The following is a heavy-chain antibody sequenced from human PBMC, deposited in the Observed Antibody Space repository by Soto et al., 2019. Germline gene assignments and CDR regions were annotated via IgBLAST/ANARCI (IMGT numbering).Heavy chain of an antibody. CDR1: GYTLTELS. CDR3: ATVGAITMVRGVIYYYGMDV. V-gene: IGHV1-24*01. Sequence: ASVKVSCKVSGYTLTELSMHWVRQAPGKGLEWMGGFDPEDGETIYAQKLQGRVTMTEDTSTDTAYMELSSLRSEDTAVYYCATVGAITMVRGVIYYYGMDVWGQGTTVTVSS. D-gene: IGHD3-10*01. J-gene: IGHJ6*02. CDR2: FDPEDGET.